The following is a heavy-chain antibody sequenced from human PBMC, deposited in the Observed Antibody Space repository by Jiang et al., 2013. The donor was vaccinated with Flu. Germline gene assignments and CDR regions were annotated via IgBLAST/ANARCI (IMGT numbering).Heavy chain of an antibody. Sequence: EVKKPGSSVKVSCKASGGTFSSYAISWVRQAPGQGLEWMGGIIPIFGTANYAQKFQGRVTITADKSTSTAYMELSSLRSEDTAVYYCARDGDGGNWFSVYYYYGMDVWGQGTTVTVSS. CDR3: ARDGDGGNWFSVYYYYGMDV. CDR2: IIPIFGTA. D-gene: IGHD4-23*01. J-gene: IGHJ6*02. V-gene: IGHV1-69*06. CDR1: GGTFSSYA.